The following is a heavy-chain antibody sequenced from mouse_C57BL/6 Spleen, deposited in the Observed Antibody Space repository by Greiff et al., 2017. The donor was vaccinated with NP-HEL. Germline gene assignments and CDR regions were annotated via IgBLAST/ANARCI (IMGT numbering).Heavy chain of an antibody. CDR1: GYTFTSYW. J-gene: IGHJ1*03. CDR2: FDPNSGGT. V-gene: IGHV1-72*01. CDR3: ASRDGYYVRYFDV. Sequence: QVQLQQPGAELVKPGASVKLSCKASGYTFTSYWMHWVKQRPGRGLEWIGGFDPNSGGTKYNGKFKGKAPLTVDKPSSTAYMQLSSLTSEDSAVYDCASRDGYYVRYFDVWGTGTTVTVSS. D-gene: IGHD2-3*01.